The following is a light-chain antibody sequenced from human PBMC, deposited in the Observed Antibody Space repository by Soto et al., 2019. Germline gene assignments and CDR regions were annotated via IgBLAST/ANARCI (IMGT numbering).Light chain of an antibody. Sequence: QSFLAHPPSSSGSPGQSVTISCTGTSSDVGGYNYVSWYQHHPGKAPKLIIYEVDERPSGVPDRFSGSKSGNTASLTVSGLQAEDEADYYCSSYVGSNNFPYVFGTGTKVTVL. CDR3: SSYVGSNNFPYV. J-gene: IGLJ1*01. CDR1: SSDVGGYNY. V-gene: IGLV2-8*01. CDR2: EVD.